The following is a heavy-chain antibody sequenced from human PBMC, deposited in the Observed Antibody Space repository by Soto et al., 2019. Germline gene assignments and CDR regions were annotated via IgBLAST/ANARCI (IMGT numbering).Heavy chain of an antibody. Sequence: QVQLQESGPGLVKPSQTLSLTCTVSGGSISSGDYYWSWIRQHPGKGLEWIGYIYYGGSTNYNPSLKRRVPMSVDTTKNQFSLKLTSVTAADTAVYYCARARRYTSSWYWFDPWGQGTLVTVSS. J-gene: IGHJ5*02. CDR2: IYYGGST. CDR1: GGSISSGDYY. D-gene: IGHD6-13*01. V-gene: IGHV4-31*03. CDR3: ARARRYTSSWYWFDP.